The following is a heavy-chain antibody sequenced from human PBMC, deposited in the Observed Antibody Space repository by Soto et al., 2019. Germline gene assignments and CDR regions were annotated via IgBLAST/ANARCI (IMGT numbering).Heavy chain of an antibody. J-gene: IGHJ4*02. CDR3: ATTYYDFWSCDLTSLYYFDY. CDR2: IIPIFGTA. D-gene: IGHD3-3*01. V-gene: IGHV1-69*01. Sequence: QVQLVQSGAEVKKPGSSVKVSCKASGVTFSSYAISWVRQAPGQGLEWMGGIIPIFGTANYAQNFQGRVTITTDESTSTAYMELSSLRSDDTAVYYCATTYYDFWSCDLTSLYYFDYWGQGTLVTDSS. CDR1: GVTFSSYA.